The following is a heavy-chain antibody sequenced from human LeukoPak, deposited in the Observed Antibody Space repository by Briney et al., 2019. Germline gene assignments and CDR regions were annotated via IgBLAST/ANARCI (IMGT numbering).Heavy chain of an antibody. V-gene: IGHV1-69*04. D-gene: IGHD5-12*01. CDR2: IIPILGIA. J-gene: IGHJ4*02. CDR1: GGTFSSYA. Sequence: GASVKVSCKASGGTFSSYAISWVRQAPGQGFERMGRIIPILGIANHAQKFQGRVTITADKSTSTAYMELSSLRSEDTAVYYCARAWGGYDSRGVGYWGQGTLVTVSS. CDR3: ARAWGGYDSRGVGY.